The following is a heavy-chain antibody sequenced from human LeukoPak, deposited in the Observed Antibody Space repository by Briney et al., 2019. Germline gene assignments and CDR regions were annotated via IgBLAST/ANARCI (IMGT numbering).Heavy chain of an antibody. V-gene: IGHV1-2*02. CDR2: INPNSGYT. J-gene: IGHJ4*02. D-gene: IGHD6-13*01. Sequence: ASVKVSCKAPGYTFTGYYMHWVRQAPGQGLEWMGWINPNSGYTDYAQKFQGRVTMTSDTSISTAYMELSSLRSEDTAMYYCARDDASNWSSDFAYWGQGTLVTVSS. CDR3: ARDDASNWSSDFAY. CDR1: GYTFTGYY.